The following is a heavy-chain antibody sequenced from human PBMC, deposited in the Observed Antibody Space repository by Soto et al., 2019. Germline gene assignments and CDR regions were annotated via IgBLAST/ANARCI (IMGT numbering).Heavy chain of an antibody. CDR2: IIPIFGTS. CDR3: AKVGYCRGGRCYGGYWFDS. CDR1: GGTLSSYG. J-gene: IGHJ5*01. D-gene: IGHD2-15*01. Sequence: GASVKVSCKASGGTLSSYGISWVRQAPGQGLEWMGEIIPIFGTSKYAQNLQGRVTMTADESTSTAYMELGSLTSEDTAVYYCAKVGYCRGGRCYGGYWFDSWGQGSLVTVSS. V-gene: IGHV1-69*13.